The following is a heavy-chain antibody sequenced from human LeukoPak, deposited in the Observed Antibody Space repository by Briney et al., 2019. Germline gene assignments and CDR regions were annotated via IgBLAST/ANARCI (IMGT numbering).Heavy chain of an antibody. D-gene: IGHD3-9*01. CDR1: GFICTHSA. CDR2: ITGSRHTT. CDR3: KQKTAYDILTGYYVSDF. J-gene: IGHJ4*02. Sequence: GSLRFAFSAPGFICTHSAMGLVLQAPVKLQESHSAITGSRHTTYYADSVTGRFTISRDNSKNKLYVEMNTLRADDTAVFFFKQKTAYDILTGYYVSDFWGQGTLVTVSS. V-gene: IGHV3-23*01.